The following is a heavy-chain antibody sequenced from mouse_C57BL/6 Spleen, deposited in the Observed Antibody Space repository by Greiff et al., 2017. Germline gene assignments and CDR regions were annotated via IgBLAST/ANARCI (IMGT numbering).Heavy chain of an antibody. Sequence: QVQLQQSGAELVRPGTSVKVSCKASGYAFTNYLIEWVKQRPGQGLEWIGVINPGSGGTNYNEKFKGKATLTADKSSSTAYMQLSSLTSEDSAVYFCARWELLNWYFDGWGTRATVTVYS. CDR1: GYAFTNYL. D-gene: IGHD1-1*01. V-gene: IGHV1-54*01. J-gene: IGHJ1*03. CDR3: ARWELLNWYFDG. CDR2: INPGSGGT.